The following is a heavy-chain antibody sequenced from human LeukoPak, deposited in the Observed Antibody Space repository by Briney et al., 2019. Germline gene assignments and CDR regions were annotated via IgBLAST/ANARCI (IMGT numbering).Heavy chain of an antibody. CDR1: GFTFSSHN. Sequence: GGSLRLSCAVSGFTFSSHNMNWVRQAPGKGLEWVSYISISSSTIYHADSVKGRFAISRDNAKNSLYLQMNSLRAEDTAVYYCAREGYCSGSTCPDYWGQGTLVTVSS. V-gene: IGHV3-48*01. CDR2: ISISSSTI. D-gene: IGHD2-15*01. CDR3: AREGYCSGSTCPDY. J-gene: IGHJ4*02.